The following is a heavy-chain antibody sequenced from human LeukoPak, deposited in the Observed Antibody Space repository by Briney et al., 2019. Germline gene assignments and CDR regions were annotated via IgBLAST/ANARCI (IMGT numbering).Heavy chain of an antibody. V-gene: IGHV3-23*01. D-gene: IGHD6-13*01. J-gene: IGHJ4*02. CDR1: GFTFSSYA. CDR2: ISGSGGST. CDR3: AKDGTWSSSSGGHDY. Sequence: PGGSLRLSCAASGFTFSSYAMSWVRQAPGKGLEWVSAISGSGGSTYYADSVKGRFTISRDNSKNTLYLQMNSLRAEDTALYYCAKDGTWSSSSGGHDYWGQGTLVTVSS.